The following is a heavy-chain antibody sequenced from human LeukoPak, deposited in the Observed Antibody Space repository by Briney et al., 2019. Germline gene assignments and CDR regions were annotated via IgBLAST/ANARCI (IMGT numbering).Heavy chain of an antibody. CDR1: GYTFTIYD. CDR2: TNPNSGNT. J-gene: IGHJ6*02. V-gene: IGHV1-8*01. CDR3: ARRGAEADNYYYYGMDV. Sequence: ASVNLSYKASGYTFTIYDINWVRQATGQGLEWMGWTNPNSGNTGYGQKLQGRVTMTRNTSISTAYMELSSLRSEDTAVYYCARRGAEADNYYYYGMDVWGQGTTVTVSS. D-gene: IGHD6-19*01.